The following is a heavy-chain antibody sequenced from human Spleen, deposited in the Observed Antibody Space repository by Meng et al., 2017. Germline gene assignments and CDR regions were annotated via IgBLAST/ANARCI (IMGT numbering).Heavy chain of an antibody. J-gene: IGHJ4*02. CDR3: TRGSGGSV. CDR1: GGSISSGDXX. V-gene: IGHV4-30-4*01. Sequence: VQLQXXXPGLVXPSQTLSLTCTVSGGSISSGDXXXSLVRQXPGKVXXWIGEIPXXXSSAXXXSLKXXXTMSXXXXENXXXXXLTXXXAAXXXXXYCTRGSGGSVWGQGTLVTVSS. CDR2: IPXXXSS. D-gene: IGHD3-10*01.